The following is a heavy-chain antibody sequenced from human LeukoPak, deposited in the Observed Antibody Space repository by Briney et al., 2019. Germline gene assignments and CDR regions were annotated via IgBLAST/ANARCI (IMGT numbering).Heavy chain of an antibody. CDR1: GYTFTSYG. J-gene: IGHJ4*02. CDR3: ARDRSYYAFDY. Sequence: ASVKVSCKASGYTFTSYGISWVRQAPGQGLEWTGWISAYNGNTNYAQKFQGRVTMTRDTSISTAYMELSRLRSDDTAVYYCARDRSYYAFDYWGQGTLVTVSS. CDR2: ISAYNGNT. V-gene: IGHV1-18*01. D-gene: IGHD1-26*01.